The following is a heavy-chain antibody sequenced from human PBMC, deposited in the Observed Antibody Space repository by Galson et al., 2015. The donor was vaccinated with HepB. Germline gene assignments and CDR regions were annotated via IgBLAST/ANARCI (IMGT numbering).Heavy chain of an antibody. CDR2: TSGSGGST. Sequence: SLRLSCAASGFTFSSYAMSWVRQAPGKGLEWVSATSGSGGSTYYADSVKGRFTISRDNSKNTLYLQMNSLRAEDTAVYYCAKHGGVPAAFSFFVWFDPWGQGTLVTVSS. D-gene: IGHD2-2*01. V-gene: IGHV3-23*01. CDR1: GFTFSSYA. CDR3: AKHGGVPAAFSFFVWFDP. J-gene: IGHJ5*02.